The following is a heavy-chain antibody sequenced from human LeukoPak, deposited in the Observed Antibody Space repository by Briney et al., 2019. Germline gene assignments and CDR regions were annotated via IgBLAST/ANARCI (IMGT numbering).Heavy chain of an antibody. V-gene: IGHV4-31*03. Sequence: PSETLSLTCTVSGGSISRGDSYRSWIRQHPGKALEWIGYIYYSGSTYYNPSLKSRATISLDTSKNHFSLKLSSVTAADTAVYYCAKEGAYCGRDCYGVFDYWGQGTLVTVSS. D-gene: IGHD2-21*02. CDR3: AKEGAYCGRDCYGVFDY. CDR1: GGSISRGDSY. J-gene: IGHJ4*02. CDR2: IYYSGST.